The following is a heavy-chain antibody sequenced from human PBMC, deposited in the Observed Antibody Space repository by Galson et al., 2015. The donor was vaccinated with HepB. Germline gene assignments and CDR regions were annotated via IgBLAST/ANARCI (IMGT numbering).Heavy chain of an antibody. V-gene: IGHV3-30-3*01. D-gene: IGHD1-26*01. CDR1: GFTFSRYN. Sequence: SLRLSCAASGFTFSRYNMHWVRQAPAKGLEWVAIISPDGNTIYYADSVRGRFTISRDNSKSTLFLQVDSLRPEDTAVYYCARDFKWNYDYWGQGTLVTVSS. J-gene: IGHJ4*02. CDR2: ISPDGNTI. CDR3: ARDFKWNYDY.